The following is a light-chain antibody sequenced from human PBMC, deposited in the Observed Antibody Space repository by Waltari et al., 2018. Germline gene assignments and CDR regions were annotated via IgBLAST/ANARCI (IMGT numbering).Light chain of an antibody. V-gene: IGKV4-1*01. J-gene: IGKJ3*01. CDR2: GAS. Sequence: DIVMTQSPGSLNVSLGESATIKCKSSQSLSSGSDNRNYLGWYQQKPGQPLKLLIYGASTRESGVPDRFSGSGSGTDFTLTISSLQAEDVAIYYCQQCYSNPFTFGPGTKVHFK. CDR1: QSLSSGSDNRNY. CDR3: QQCYSNPFT.